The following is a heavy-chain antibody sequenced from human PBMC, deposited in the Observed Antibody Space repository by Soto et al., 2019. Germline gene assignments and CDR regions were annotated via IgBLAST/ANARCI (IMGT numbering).Heavy chain of an antibody. V-gene: IGHV3-23*01. D-gene: IGHD6-13*01. CDR3: AKAPRAAAGGWVPSWCDP. Sequence: EVQLLESGGGLVQPGGSLRLSCAASGFTFSSYAMSWVRQAPGKGLEWVSAISGSGGSTYYADSVKGRFTISRDNSKNTLHMQLTSRRAEETAVYYCAKAPRAAAGGWVPSWCDPWGQGTLVTVSS. J-gene: IGHJ5*02. CDR1: GFTFSSYA. CDR2: ISGSGGST.